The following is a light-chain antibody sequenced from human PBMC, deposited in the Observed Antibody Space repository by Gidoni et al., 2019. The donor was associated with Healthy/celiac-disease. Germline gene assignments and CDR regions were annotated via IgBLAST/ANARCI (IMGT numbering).Light chain of an antibody. CDR1: QSVSRY. CDR3: QQRSNWSFT. Sequence: IVLTQSPATLSLSPGERATLSCRASQSVSRYLAWYQQKPGQAPRLLIYDASNRATGIPARFSGSGSGTDFTLTISSLEPEDFAVYYCQQRSNWSFTFGPGTKVDIK. V-gene: IGKV3-11*01. CDR2: DAS. J-gene: IGKJ3*01.